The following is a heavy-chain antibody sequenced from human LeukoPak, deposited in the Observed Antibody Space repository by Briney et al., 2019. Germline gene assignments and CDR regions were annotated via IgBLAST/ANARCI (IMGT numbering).Heavy chain of an antibody. CDR2: ISGSGGST. V-gene: IGHV3-23*01. Sequence: GGSLRLSCAASGFTFSNYAMSWVRQAPGKGLEWVSAISGSGGSTYCADSVKGRFTISRDNSKNTLYLQMNSLRAEDTAVYYCAKWYYYDNSGPRAAEYFQHWGQGTLVTVSS. CDR3: AKWYYYDNSGPRAAEYFQH. J-gene: IGHJ1*01. CDR1: GFTFSNYA. D-gene: IGHD3-22*01.